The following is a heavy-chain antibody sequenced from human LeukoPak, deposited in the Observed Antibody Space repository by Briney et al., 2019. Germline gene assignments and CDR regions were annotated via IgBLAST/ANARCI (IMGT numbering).Heavy chain of an antibody. J-gene: IGHJ6*03. CDR3: AREEIYRWHVGATYYYYYMDV. CDR1: EFTFSSYW. D-gene: IGHD1-26*01. CDR2: IKQDGSEK. Sequence: PGGSLRLSCAASEFTFSSYWMSWVRQAPGKGLEWVANIKQDGSEKYYVDSVKGRFTISRDNAKNSLYLQMNSLRAEDTAVYYCAREEIYRWHVGATYYYYYMDVWGKGTTVTVSS. V-gene: IGHV3-7*01.